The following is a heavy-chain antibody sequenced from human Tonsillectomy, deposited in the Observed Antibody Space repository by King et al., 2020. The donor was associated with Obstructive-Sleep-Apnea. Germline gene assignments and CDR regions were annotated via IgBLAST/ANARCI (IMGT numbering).Heavy chain of an antibody. CDR1: GYSFTSYW. CDR3: AKEYSSSWSNDY. CDR2: IDPSDSDT. V-gene: IGHV5-10-1*03. D-gene: IGHD6-13*01. J-gene: IGHJ4*02. Sequence: QLVQSGAEVKKPGESLKISCKGSGYSFTSYWISWVRQMPGKGLEYMGRIDPSDSDTNYSPSFQGHVTISVDKSINTAYLQWRSLKASDTAMYYCAKEYSSSWSNDYWGQGTLVTVSS.